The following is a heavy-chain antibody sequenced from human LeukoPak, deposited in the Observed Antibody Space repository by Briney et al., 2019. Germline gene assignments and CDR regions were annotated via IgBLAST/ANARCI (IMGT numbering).Heavy chain of an antibody. D-gene: IGHD6-6*01. CDR2: IASDGSST. V-gene: IGHV3-74*01. Sequence: HPGGSLRLSCAASGFTFSSYWMNWVRQAPGKGLVWVSRIASDGSSTTYADSVKGRFSISRDNAKNTLYLQMNSLRAEDTAVYYCARVGSSSSFFAYFDYWGQGTLVTVSS. J-gene: IGHJ4*02. CDR1: GFTFSSYW. CDR3: ARVGSSSSFFAYFDY.